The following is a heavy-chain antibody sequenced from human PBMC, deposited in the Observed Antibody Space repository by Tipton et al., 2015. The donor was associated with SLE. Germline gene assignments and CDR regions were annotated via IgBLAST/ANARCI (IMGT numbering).Heavy chain of an antibody. D-gene: IGHD3-10*01. CDR1: GYSLSELP. J-gene: IGHJ3*02. CDR3: STYFGDTSGSYSPHAFDM. Sequence: QSGPEVKKPGASVKVSCKVSGYSLSELPMSWVRQAAGKGLEWLGGWHPEDGGTIYAQKLQGRVTMTEDASTDTVYMELSSLRFEDTAVYYCSTYFGDTSGSYSPHAFDMWGHGTMVTVSS. V-gene: IGHV1-24*01. CDR2: WHPEDGGT.